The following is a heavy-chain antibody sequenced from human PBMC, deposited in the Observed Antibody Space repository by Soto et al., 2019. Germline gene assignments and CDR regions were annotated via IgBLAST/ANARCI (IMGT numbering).Heavy chain of an antibody. V-gene: IGHV1-8*01. CDR2: MSPNSGNT. J-gene: IGHJ3*02. CDR3: ARAAPESGGAFDI. CDR1: GYTFTTYD. Sequence: QVQLVQSGAEVKKPGASVKVSCKASGYTFTTYDINWVRQATGQGLEWMGWMSPNSGNTGFAQKFQGRVTMTRDFSISTAYMELSSLTSEYTAVYYCARAAPESGGAFDIWGRGTMVTVSS. D-gene: IGHD2-15*01.